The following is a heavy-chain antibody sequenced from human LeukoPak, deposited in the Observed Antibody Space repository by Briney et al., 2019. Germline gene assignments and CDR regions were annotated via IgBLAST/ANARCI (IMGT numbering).Heavy chain of an antibody. CDR3: ARVFYSSSSRYFFDS. V-gene: IGHV4-59*02. CDR2: IYYSGSA. CDR1: GGSVSVYY. D-gene: IGHD6-6*01. Sequence: SETLSLTCAVSGGSVSVYYWSWIRQPPGKGLEWIGYIYYSGSANYNPSLKSRVTISVDTSKNQFSLKLSSVTAADTAVYYCARVFYSSSSRYFFDSWGQGTLVTVSS. J-gene: IGHJ4*02.